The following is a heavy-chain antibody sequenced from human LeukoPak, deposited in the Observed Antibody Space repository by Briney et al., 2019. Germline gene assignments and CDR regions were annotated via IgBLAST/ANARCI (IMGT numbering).Heavy chain of an antibody. CDR3: ARGKRYSWAAADRAEYFQH. CDR2: IYYSGST. CDR1: GGSISSSSYY. J-gene: IGHJ1*01. Sequence: SETLSLTCTVSGGSISSSSYYWGWIRQPPGKGLEWIGSIYYSGSTYYNPSLKSRVTISVDTSKNQFSLKLSSVTAADTAVYYCARGKRYSWAAADRAEYFQHWGQGTLVTVSS. D-gene: IGHD6-13*01. V-gene: IGHV4-39*07.